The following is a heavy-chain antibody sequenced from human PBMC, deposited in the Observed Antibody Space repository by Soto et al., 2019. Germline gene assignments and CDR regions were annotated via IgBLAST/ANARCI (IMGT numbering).Heavy chain of an antibody. CDR1: GGSISSSSYY. V-gene: IGHV4-39*02. CDR2: IYYSGST. Sequence: SETLSLTCTVSGGSISSSSYYWGWIRQPPGKGLEWIGSIYYSGSTYYNPSIKSRVTISVDTSKNHFPLKLSSVTAADTAVYYCARDEAYYYGSGSYLSSEFDYWGQGTLVTVSS. CDR3: ARDEAYYYGSGSYLSSEFDY. D-gene: IGHD3-10*01. J-gene: IGHJ4*02.